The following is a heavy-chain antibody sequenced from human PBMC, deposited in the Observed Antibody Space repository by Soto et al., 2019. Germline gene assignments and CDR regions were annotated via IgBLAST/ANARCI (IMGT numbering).Heavy chain of an antibody. CDR3: ARDQGSIFGVVIMRSLTGYYPTRPDGY. D-gene: IGHD3-3*01. J-gene: IGHJ4*02. V-gene: IGHV1-18*01. Sequence: ASVKVSCKASGYTFTSYGISWVRQAPGQGLEWMGWISAYNGNTNYAQKLQGRVTMTTDTSTSTAYMELRSLRSDDTAVYYCARDQGSIFGVVIMRSLTGYYPTRPDGYWGQGTLVTVSS. CDR2: ISAYNGNT. CDR1: GYTFTSYG.